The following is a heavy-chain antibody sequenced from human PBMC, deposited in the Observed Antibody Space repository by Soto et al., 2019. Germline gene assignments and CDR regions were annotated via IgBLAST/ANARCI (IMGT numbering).Heavy chain of an antibody. D-gene: IGHD3-10*01. CDR2: IYYSGST. Sequence: PSETLSLTCTVSGGSISSGGCYWSWIRQHPGKGLEWIGYIYYSGSTYYNPSLKSRVTISVDTSKNQFSLKLSSVTAADTAVYYCARVNPRITMVRGVINWFDPWGQGTLVTVSS. CDR1: GGSISSGGCY. CDR3: ARVNPRITMVRGVINWFDP. J-gene: IGHJ5*02. V-gene: IGHV4-31*03.